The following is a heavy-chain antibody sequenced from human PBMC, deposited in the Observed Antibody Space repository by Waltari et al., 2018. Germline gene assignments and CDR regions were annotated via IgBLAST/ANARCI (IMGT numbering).Heavy chain of an antibody. V-gene: IGHV1-24*01. CDR1: GYSLIELA. Sequence: QVQLVQSGAEVKKPGASVKVSCKVSGYSLIELAIHWVRQAPGKGLEWVGGFDAEDDETVFAQKFRGRVTMTEDTSIDTAYMELNNLRSEDTAVYYCATEGVGASTVVPNYDFWGQGTLITVSS. J-gene: IGHJ4*02. D-gene: IGHD4-17*01. CDR3: ATEGVGASTVVPNYDF. CDR2: FDAEDDET.